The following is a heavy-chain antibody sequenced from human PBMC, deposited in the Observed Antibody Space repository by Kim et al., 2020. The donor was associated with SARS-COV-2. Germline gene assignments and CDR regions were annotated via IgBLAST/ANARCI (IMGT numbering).Heavy chain of an antibody. D-gene: IGHD5-12*01. CDR3: ARDRGWLRYFDY. J-gene: IGHJ4*02. Sequence: YYAASVNGRFTISRDNSTNTLYLQMNSLRAEDTAVYYCARDRGWLRYFDYWGQGTLVTVSS. V-gene: IGHV3-33*01.